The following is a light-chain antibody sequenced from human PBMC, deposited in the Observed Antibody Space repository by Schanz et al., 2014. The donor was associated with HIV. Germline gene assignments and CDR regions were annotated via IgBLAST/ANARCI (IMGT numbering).Light chain of an antibody. V-gene: IGLV6-57*04. J-gene: IGLJ2*01. CDR1: SGTIASDY. CDR3: QSSDASNPVV. CDR2: DND. Sequence: NFMLTQPHSVSESPGNTVTISCTRSSGTIASDYVQWYQQRPGSAPTIVIYDNDQRPSGVPNRLSGSIDSSSNSASLTISGLKSDDEADYYCQSSDASNPVVFGGGTKLTVL.